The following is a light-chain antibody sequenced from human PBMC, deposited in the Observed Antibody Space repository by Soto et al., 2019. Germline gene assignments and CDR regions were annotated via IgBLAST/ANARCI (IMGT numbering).Light chain of an antibody. CDR2: LGS. V-gene: IGKV2-28*01. J-gene: IGKJ3*01. CDR3: MQALQTPLT. Sequence: DIVMTQSPLSLPVTPGEPASISCRSSQSLLHSNGYIYLDWYLQKPGQSPQLLIYLGSNRASGVPDRFSGGGSGTDFTLKISRVEAEDVGVYYCMQALQTPLTFGPGTKVDIK. CDR1: QSLLHSNGYIY.